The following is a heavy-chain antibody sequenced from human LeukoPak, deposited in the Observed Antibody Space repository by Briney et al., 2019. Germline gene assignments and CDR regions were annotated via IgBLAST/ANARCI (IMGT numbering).Heavy chain of an antibody. CDR3: ARGENTYIDY. V-gene: IGHV3-74*01. CDR2: ISSEGSST. D-gene: IGHD3-16*01. CDR1: GFTFSSYS. J-gene: IGHJ4*02. Sequence: GGSLRLSCAASGFTFSSYSMNWVRQAPGKGLVWVSRISSEGSSTTYADSVKGRFTISRDNAKDTLYLQMNSLRAEDTAVYYCARGENTYIDYWGQGTLVTVSS.